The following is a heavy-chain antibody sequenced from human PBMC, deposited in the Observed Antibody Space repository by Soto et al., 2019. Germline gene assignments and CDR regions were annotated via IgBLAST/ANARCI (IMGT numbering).Heavy chain of an antibody. CDR2: ISYDGSNK. D-gene: IGHD6-19*01. V-gene: IGHV3-30-3*01. CDR1: GFTFSSYA. J-gene: IGHJ3*02. CDR3: ARDPGRAVAGTYDAFDI. Sequence: GGSLRLSCAASGFTFSSYAMHWVRQAPGKGLEWVAVISYDGSNKYYADSVKGRFTISRDNSKNTLYLQMNSLRAEDTAVYYCARDPGRAVAGTYDAFDIWGQGTMVTVSS.